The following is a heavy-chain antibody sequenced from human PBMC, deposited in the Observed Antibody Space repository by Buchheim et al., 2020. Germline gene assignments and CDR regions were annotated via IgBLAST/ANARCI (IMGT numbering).Heavy chain of an antibody. CDR1: GFTFSSYG. J-gene: IGHJ6*02. V-gene: IGHV3-33*01. CDR3: ARAARDYYYYGMDV. CDR2: IWYDGSNK. D-gene: IGHD6-6*01. Sequence: QVQLVESGGGVVQPGRSLRLSCAASGFTFSSYGMHWVRQAPGKGLEWVAVIWYDGSNKYYADSVKGRFTISSDNSKNTLYLQMNSLRAEDTAVYYCARAARDYYYYGMDVWGQGTT.